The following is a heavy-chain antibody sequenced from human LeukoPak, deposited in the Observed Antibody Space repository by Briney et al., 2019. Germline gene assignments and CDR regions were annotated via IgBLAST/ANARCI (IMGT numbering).Heavy chain of an antibody. CDR1: GYMFTCYY. Sequence: ASVNVSCKSSGYMFTCYYMHWVRQAPGQGLEWMGWINPNSGGTNYAQKFQGRVTMTRDTSISTAYMELSSLRSDDTAVYYCARGYCSGDCFTLFDYWGQGTLVTVSS. D-gene: IGHD2-21*02. J-gene: IGHJ4*02. V-gene: IGHV1-2*02. CDR2: INPNSGGT. CDR3: ARGYCSGDCFTLFDY.